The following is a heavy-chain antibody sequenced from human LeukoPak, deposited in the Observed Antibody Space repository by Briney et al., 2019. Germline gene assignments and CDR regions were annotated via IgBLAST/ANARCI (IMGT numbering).Heavy chain of an antibody. J-gene: IGHJ6*03. CDR2: INSDGRST. V-gene: IGHV3-74*01. CDR3: AKGARGYYYYMDV. CDR1: GFTFSRYW. Sequence: GGSLRLSCVASGFTFSRYWMHWVRQAPGKGLVWVSRINSDGRSTNYADSVKGRFSISRDNAENTLYLQMNSPRAEDTALYYCAKGARGYYYYMDVWGKGTTVTISS.